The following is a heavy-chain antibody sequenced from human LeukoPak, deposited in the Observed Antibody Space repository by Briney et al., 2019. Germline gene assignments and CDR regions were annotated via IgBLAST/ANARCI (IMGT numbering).Heavy chain of an antibody. CDR1: GFTFSSYS. D-gene: IGHD6-13*01. CDR2: ISSSSSYI. V-gene: IGHV3-21*01. CDR3: ATDPIAAAGNFDY. Sequence: GGSLRLSCAASGFTFSSYSMNWVRQAPGKGLEWVSSISSSSSYIYYADSVKGRFTISRGNAKNSLYLQMNSLRAEDTAVYYCATDPIAAAGNFDYWGQGTLVTVSS. J-gene: IGHJ4*02.